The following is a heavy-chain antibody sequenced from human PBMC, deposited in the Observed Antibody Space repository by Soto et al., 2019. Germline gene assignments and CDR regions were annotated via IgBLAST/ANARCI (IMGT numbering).Heavy chain of an antibody. V-gene: IGHV2-5*02. CDR2: IYWDDDK. D-gene: IGHD2-21*02. Sequence: QITLKESGPPLVKPTQTLTLTCTFSGLSLSTTGVGVGWIRQPPGKALEWLALIYWDDDKRYSPSLKSRLTITKDTSKNQVVLTMTIMDPVDTATYYCVQSRCGGDCLQSYSSHSYYGLDVWGQGTTVTVSS. J-gene: IGHJ6*02. CDR1: GLSLSTTGVG. CDR3: VQSRCGGDCLQSYSSHSYYGLDV.